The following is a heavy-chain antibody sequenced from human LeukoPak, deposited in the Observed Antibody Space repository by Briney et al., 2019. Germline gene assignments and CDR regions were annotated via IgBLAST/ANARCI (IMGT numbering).Heavy chain of an antibody. CDR1: GFTFSNYG. J-gene: IGHJ4*02. V-gene: IGHV3-30*02. CDR2: IRYDGINK. Sequence: GGSLRLSCAASGFTFSNYGMHWVRQAPGKGLEWVAFIRYDGINKDYADSVKGRFTISRDNSKNTLYLQMNSLRAEDTAVYYCAKLLAAAGTGKDYWGQGTLVTVSS. D-gene: IGHD6-13*01. CDR3: AKLLAAAGTGKDY.